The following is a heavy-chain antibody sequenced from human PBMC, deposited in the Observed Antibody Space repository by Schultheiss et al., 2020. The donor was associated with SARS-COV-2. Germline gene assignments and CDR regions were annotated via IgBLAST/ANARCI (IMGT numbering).Heavy chain of an antibody. V-gene: IGHV4-38-2*02. CDR3: AREPHRIAARDIWYFDL. Sequence: SETLSLTCTVSGYSISSGYYWGWIRQPPGKGLEWIGSIYHSGSTYYNPSLKSRVTISVDTSKNQFSLKLSSVTAADTAVYYCAREPHRIAARDIWYFDLWGRGTLVTVSS. J-gene: IGHJ2*01. D-gene: IGHD6-6*01. CDR1: GYSISSGYY. CDR2: IYHSGST.